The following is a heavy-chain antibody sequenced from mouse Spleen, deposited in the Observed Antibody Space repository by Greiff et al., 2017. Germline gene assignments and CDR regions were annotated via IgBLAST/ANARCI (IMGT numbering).Heavy chain of an antibody. CDR2: IDPSDSYT. CDR3: ARNYGNYDFDY. D-gene: IGHD2-1*01. V-gene: IGHV1-50*01. J-gene: IGHJ2*01. CDR1: GYTFTSYW. Sequence: QVQLQQPGAELVKPGASVKLSCKASGYTFTSYWMQWVKQRPGQGLEWIGEIDPSDSYTNYNQKFKGKATLTVDTSSSTAYMQLSSLTSEDSAVYYCARNYGNYDFDYWGQGTTLTVSS.